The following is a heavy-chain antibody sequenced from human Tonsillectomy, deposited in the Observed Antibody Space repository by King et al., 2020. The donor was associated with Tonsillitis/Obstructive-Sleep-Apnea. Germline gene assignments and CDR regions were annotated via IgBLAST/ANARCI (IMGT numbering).Heavy chain of an antibody. CDR1: GFTFSTYG. Sequence: VQLVESGGGVVQPGRSLRLSCAASGFTFSTYGMHWVRQAPGKGLEWVAVIWYDGSNKYYADSVKGRFTISRDNSKNTLYLQMNSLRAEDTAVYYCARDREETRNWFDPWGQGTLVTVSS. CDR3: ARDREETRNWFDP. J-gene: IGHJ5*02. D-gene: IGHD1-26*01. V-gene: IGHV3-33*01. CDR2: IWYDGSNK.